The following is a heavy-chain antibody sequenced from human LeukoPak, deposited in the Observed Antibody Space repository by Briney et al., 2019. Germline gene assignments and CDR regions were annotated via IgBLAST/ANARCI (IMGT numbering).Heavy chain of an antibody. CDR1: GFTFSDHY. CDR3: ARDRRPSVYGGLDN. D-gene: IGHD4/OR15-4a*01. J-gene: IGHJ4*02. Sequence: GGSPRLSCAASGFTFSDHYMSWIRQAPGKGLEWVSYIGGSGSPIYYADSVKGRFTISRDNAKNSLFLQMDSLRAEDTAVYYCARDRRPSVYGGLDNWGQGTLVTVSS. CDR2: IGGSGSPI. V-gene: IGHV3-11*04.